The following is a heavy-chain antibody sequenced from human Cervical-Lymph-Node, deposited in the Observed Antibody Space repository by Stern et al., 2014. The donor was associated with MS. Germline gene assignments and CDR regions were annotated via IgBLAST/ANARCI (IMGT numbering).Heavy chain of an antibody. Sequence: VQLVESGGGLVQPGGSLRLSCVASGFTFNNYAMSWVRQAPGKGLEWVSSISGSDSAFYADSVKGRFTNSRDYSKNTLDLQMNSLRAEDTAVYYCAKRGDYYYYGMEVWGQGTTVTVSS. CDR3: AKRGDYYYYGMEV. V-gene: IGHV3-23*04. J-gene: IGHJ6*02. D-gene: IGHD3-10*01. CDR1: GFTFNNYA. CDR2: ISGSDSA.